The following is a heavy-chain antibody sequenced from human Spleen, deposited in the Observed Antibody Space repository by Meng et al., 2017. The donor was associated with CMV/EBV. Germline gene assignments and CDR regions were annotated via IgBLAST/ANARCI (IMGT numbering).Heavy chain of an antibody. J-gene: IGHJ4*02. Sequence: LRLSCAASGFTFSSYEMNWVRQAPGKGLEWVSYISSSGSTIYYADSVKGRFTISRDNAKNSLYLQMNSLRAEDTAVYYCARSYQLLYHAEYYFDYWGQGTLVTVSS. CDR3: ARSYQLLYHAEYYFDY. CDR1: GFTFSSYE. D-gene: IGHD2-2*02. V-gene: IGHV3-48*03. CDR2: ISSSGSTI.